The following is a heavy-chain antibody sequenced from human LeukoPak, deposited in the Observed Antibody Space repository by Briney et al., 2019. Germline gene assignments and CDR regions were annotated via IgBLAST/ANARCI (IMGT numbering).Heavy chain of an antibody. Sequence: GGSLRLSCAASGFTFSSYAMSWVRQAPGKGLEWVSAISGSGGSTYYADSVKGRFTISRDNSKNTLYLQMNSLRADDTAVHYCASRAAAAGTRVYWGQGTLVTVSS. V-gene: IGHV3-23*01. CDR1: GFTFSSYA. D-gene: IGHD6-13*01. CDR2: ISGSGGST. J-gene: IGHJ4*02. CDR3: ASRAAAAGTRVY.